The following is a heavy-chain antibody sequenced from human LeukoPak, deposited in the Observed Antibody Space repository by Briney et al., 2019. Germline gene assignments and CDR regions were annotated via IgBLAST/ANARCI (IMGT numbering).Heavy chain of an antibody. V-gene: IGHV3-15*01. D-gene: IGHD3-3*01. Sequence: GGSLRLSCEASGFTFSNAWMSWVRQAPGKGLEWVGHIKSKTDGGTTDYAAPVKGRFTISRDDSKNTLYLQMNSLKTEDTAVYYCATEYYGSLYNYWGQGTLVTVSS. CDR1: GFTFSNAW. CDR3: ATEYYGSLYNY. CDR2: IKSKTDGGTT. J-gene: IGHJ4*02.